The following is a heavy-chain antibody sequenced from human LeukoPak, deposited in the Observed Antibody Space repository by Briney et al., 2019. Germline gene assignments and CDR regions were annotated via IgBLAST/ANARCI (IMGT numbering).Heavy chain of an antibody. Sequence: GGSLRLSCAAFGFTFSSYAMHWLRQAPGKGLEWVAVISYDGSNKYYADSVKGRFTISRDNSKNTLYLQMNSLRAEDTAVYYCARGLKLYYFDYWGQGTLVTVSS. CDR3: ARGLKLYYFDY. D-gene: IGHD1-1*01. V-gene: IGHV3-30*04. J-gene: IGHJ4*02. CDR2: ISYDGSNK. CDR1: GFTFSSYA.